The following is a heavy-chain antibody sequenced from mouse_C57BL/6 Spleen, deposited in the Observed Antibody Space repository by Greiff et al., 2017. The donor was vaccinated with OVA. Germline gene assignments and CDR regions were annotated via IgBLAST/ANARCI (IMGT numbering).Heavy chain of an antibody. V-gene: IGHV1-82*01. CDR2: IYPGDGDT. CDR3: AREGPNAMDY. J-gene: IGHJ4*01. CDR1: GYAFSSSW. Sequence: VQLQQSGPELVKPGASVKISCKASGYAFSSSWMNWVKQRPGKGLEWIGRIYPGDGDTNYNGKFKGKATLTADKSSSTAYMQLSSLTSEDSAVYFCAREGPNAMDYWGQGTSVTVSS. D-gene: IGHD3-3*01.